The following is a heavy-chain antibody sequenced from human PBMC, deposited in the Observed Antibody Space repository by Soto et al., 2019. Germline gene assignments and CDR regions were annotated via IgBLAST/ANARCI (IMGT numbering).Heavy chain of an antibody. CDR2: IYYSGST. CDR3: ARVRCSGGSCSGYNWFDP. Sequence: SETLSLTXTVSGGSISSYYWSWIRQPPGKGLEWIGYIYYSGSTNYNPSLKSRVTISVDTSKNQFSLKLSSVTAADTAVYYCARVRCSGGSCSGYNWFDPWGQGTLVTVS. V-gene: IGHV4-59*01. D-gene: IGHD2-15*01. J-gene: IGHJ5*02. CDR1: GGSISSYY.